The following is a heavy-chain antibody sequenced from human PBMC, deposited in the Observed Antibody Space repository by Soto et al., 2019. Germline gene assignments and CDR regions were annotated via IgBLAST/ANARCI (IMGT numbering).Heavy chain of an antibody. D-gene: IGHD5-12*01. Sequence: EVQLVETGGGLIQPGGSLRLSCAASGFTVSSNYMSWVRQAPGKGLEWVSYISSSSSTIYYADSVKGRFTISRDNAKNSLYLQMNSLRAEDTAVYYCARGYSGYDDYYYYYMDVWGKGTTVTVSS. CDR1: GFTVSSNY. J-gene: IGHJ6*03. CDR3: ARGYSGYDDYYYYYMDV. CDR2: ISSSSSTI. V-gene: IGHV3-48*01.